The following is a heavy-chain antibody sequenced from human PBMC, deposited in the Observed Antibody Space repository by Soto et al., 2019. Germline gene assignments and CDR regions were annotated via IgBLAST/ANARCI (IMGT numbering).Heavy chain of an antibody. CDR2: ISGSGGST. D-gene: IGHD2-15*01. CDR1: GFTFSSYA. J-gene: IGHJ4*02. V-gene: IGHV3-23*01. CDR3: ARQDTGFDY. Sequence: GGSLRLSCAASGFTFSSYAMSWVRHAPGKGLEWVSAISGSGGSTYYADSVKGQVPISADKSISTAYLQWSSLKASDTAMYYCARQDTGFDYWGQGTLVTVSS.